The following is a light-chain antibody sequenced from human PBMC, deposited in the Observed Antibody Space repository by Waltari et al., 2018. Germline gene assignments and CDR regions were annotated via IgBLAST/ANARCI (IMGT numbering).Light chain of an antibody. V-gene: IGLV1-44*01. Sequence: QSALTQPPSASGTPGQRVTMSCSGSNSNIGSKTVNWDQQFPGTAPKLLSYSNDQRASGVPDRVSGSKSGTSASLASSGLQSEDEADYYCAAWDDSLNGWVFGGGTKLTVL. CDR3: AAWDDSLNGWV. CDR2: SND. J-gene: IGLJ3*02. CDR1: NSNIGSKT.